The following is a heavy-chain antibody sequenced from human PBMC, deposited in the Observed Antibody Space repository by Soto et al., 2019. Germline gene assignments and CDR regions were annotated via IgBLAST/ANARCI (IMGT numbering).Heavy chain of an antibody. CDR3: TRDIRGTYIYYMDL. CDR1: GFTFSYHW. D-gene: IGHD3-16*01. V-gene: IGHV3-7*01. CDR2: INQDGGAR. J-gene: IGHJ6*03. Sequence: EVQLVESGGGLVQPGGSLRLSCEASGFTFSYHWMSWVRQAPGKGLEWVANINQDGGARFYVDSVKGRFTISRDNAKNSLYLQMSSLRAEDTAVYYCTRDIRGTYIYYMDLWGRGTTATVS.